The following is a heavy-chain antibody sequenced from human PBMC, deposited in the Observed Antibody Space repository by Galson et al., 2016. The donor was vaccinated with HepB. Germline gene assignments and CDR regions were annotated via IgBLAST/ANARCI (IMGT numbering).Heavy chain of an antibody. Sequence: PALVKPTQTLTVTCTFSGFSLSTSEMCVSWIRQPPGKALEWLALIDWDGDEYHSTSLETRLTISKDTSKNQVVLTMTNMDPVDTATYYCARSRAVAGTDYYYYVMDVWGQGTPVTVSS. D-gene: IGHD6-19*01. CDR2: IDWDGDE. CDR3: ARSRAVAGTDYYYYVMDV. J-gene: IGHJ6*02. CDR1: GFSLSTSEMC. V-gene: IGHV2-70*01.